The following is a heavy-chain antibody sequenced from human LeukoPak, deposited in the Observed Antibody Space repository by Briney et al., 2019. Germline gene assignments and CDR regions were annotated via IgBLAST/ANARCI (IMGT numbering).Heavy chain of an antibody. CDR3: ARKENVYYYFDY. D-gene: IGHD3-10*01. V-gene: IGHV4-28*01. CDR2: IYHSGTT. J-gene: IGHJ4*02. Sequence: SDNLSLTCAVSGYSITSSSWWGWIRQPPGKGLEWIGYIYHSGTTYYNPSLQSRVTMSVDTSKNQFSLKLSSVTAVDTAVYYCARKENVYYYFDYWGQGTLVTVSS. CDR1: GYSITSSSW.